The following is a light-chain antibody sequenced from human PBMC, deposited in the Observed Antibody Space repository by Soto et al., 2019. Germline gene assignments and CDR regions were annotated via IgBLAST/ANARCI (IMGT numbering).Light chain of an antibody. Sequence: DIQMTQSPSSLSASVGDRVTITCRASQGISNYLAWYQQKPGKVPKLLSYAASTLQSGVPSRFSGSGSGTDFTLNISSLQPEDVATYYCQKYNSAPWTLGQGTKVEIK. CDR1: QGISNY. CDR3: QKYNSAPWT. CDR2: AAS. J-gene: IGKJ1*01. V-gene: IGKV1-27*01.